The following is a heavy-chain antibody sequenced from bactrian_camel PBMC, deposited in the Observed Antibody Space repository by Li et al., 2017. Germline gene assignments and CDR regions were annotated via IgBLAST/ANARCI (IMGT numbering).Heavy chain of an antibody. D-gene: IGHD6*01. V-gene: IGHV3S25*01. CDR2: VASNGGST. Sequence: QLVESGGGLVQPGGSLRLSCTASGFTFSGYWMYWVRQTPAKGLEWVSGVASNGGSTEYADSIVGRFTISRDNAKNMVYLHMTSLKPEDTARYYCAEAISSGWYNIGYYYGMDYWGKGTQVTVS. CDR1: GFTFSGYW. J-gene: IGHJ7*01.